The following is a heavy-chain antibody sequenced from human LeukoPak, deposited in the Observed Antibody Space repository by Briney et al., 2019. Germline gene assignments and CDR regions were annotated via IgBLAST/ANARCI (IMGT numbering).Heavy chain of an antibody. J-gene: IGHJ3*02. D-gene: IGHD3-22*01. CDR3: ARDVASQLYYYDSSGLDAFDI. CDR1: GGSISSSSYY. CDR2: IYYSGST. Sequence: SETLSLTCTVSGGSISSSSYYWGWIRQPPGKGLEWIGSIYYSGSTYYNPPLKSRVTISVDTSKNQFSLKLSSVTAADTAVYYCARDVASQLYYYDSSGLDAFDIWGQGTMVTVSS. V-gene: IGHV4-39*07.